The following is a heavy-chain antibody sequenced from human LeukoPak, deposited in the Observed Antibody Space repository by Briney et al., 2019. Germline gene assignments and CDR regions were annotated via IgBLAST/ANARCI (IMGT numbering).Heavy chain of an antibody. Sequence: PGGSLRLSCAASGFTFSSYAMSWVRQAPGKGLEWVSAISGSGGSTYYADSVKGRFTISRDNSKNTLYLQMNSLRAEDTAVYYCARVIAARPDWNDYWGQGTLVTVSS. V-gene: IGHV3-23*01. CDR3: ARVIAARPDWNDY. D-gene: IGHD6-6*01. J-gene: IGHJ4*02. CDR1: GFTFSSYA. CDR2: ISGSGGST.